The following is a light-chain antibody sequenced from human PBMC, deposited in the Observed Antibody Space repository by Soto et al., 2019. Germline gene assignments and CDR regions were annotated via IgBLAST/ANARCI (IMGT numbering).Light chain of an antibody. V-gene: IGKV3-15*01. CDR1: YRVRSN. CDR2: GAS. Sequence: DIVLTKAPATLSVSPGERATLSCRADYRVRSNLAWYQQKPGQAPRLLMYGASTRATAIPARFSGSGSGTEFTLTISSLQSDDFAFYYCQQYNDWPPYTFGQWTKLEI. CDR3: QQYNDWPPYT. J-gene: IGKJ2*01.